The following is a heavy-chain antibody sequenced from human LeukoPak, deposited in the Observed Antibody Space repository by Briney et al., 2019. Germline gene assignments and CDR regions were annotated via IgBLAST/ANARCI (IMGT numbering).Heavy chain of an antibody. CDR2: INHSGST. Sequence: SETLSLTCTVSGGSISGYYWSWIRQPPGKGLEWIGEINHSGSTNYNPSLKSRVTISVDTSKNQFSLKLSSVTAADTAVYYCARSIEIRYYYYYYYMDVWGKGTTVTVSS. J-gene: IGHJ6*03. CDR1: GGSISGYY. CDR3: ARSIEIRYYYYYYYMDV. V-gene: IGHV4-34*01. D-gene: IGHD5-24*01.